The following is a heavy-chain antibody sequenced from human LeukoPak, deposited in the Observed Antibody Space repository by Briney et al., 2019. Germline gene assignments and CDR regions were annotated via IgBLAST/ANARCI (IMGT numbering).Heavy chain of an antibody. J-gene: IGHJ4*02. Sequence: GGSLRLSCAASGFTFSSYGTHWVRQAPGKGLEWVAVISYDGSNKYYADSVKGRFTISRDNSKNTLYLQMNSLRAEDTAVYYCARVMGRYCSSTSCYVDYWGQGTLVTVSS. CDR2: ISYDGSNK. CDR3: ARVMGRYCSSTSCYVDY. D-gene: IGHD2-2*01. CDR1: GFTFSSYG. V-gene: IGHV3-30*19.